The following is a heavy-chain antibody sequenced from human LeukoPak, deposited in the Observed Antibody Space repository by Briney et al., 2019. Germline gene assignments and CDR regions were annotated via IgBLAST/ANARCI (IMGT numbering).Heavy chain of an antibody. Sequence: SVKVSCKASGGTFSSYAISWVRQAPGQGLEWMGGIIPIFGTASYAQKFQGRVTITADESTSTAYKELSSLRSEDTAVYYCARGRGAYDSWFDLWGQGTLVTVSS. V-gene: IGHV1-69*13. CDR2: IIPIFGTA. J-gene: IGHJ5*02. CDR1: GGTFSSYA. D-gene: IGHD3-9*01. CDR3: ARGRGAYDSWFDL.